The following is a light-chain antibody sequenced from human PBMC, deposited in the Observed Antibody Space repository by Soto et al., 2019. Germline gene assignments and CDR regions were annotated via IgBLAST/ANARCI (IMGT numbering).Light chain of an antibody. CDR1: QSVSSN. CDR2: GAS. J-gene: IGKJ1*01. V-gene: IGKV3-15*01. Sequence: EIVMTQSPATLSVSPGERATLSCRASQSVSSNLAWYQQKPGQAPRLLIYGASTRATGIPASFIGSGSGTEFTLTISSLQSEDVAVYYCQQYNNWPPWTFGQGTKVEIK. CDR3: QQYNNWPPWT.